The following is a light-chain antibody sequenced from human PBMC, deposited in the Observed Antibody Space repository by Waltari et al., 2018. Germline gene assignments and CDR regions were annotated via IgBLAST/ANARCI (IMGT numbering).Light chain of an antibody. CDR1: SSDVGGYNA. Sequence: QSALTQPASVSGSPGQSITIPCTGTSSDVGGYNAVPWYQQHPGKAPKLMIYDVVSRPSGVPNRFSGSKSGNTASLVISGLQADDEADYYCSSYTSSISYVFGTGTKVTVL. CDR3: SSYTSSISYV. J-gene: IGLJ1*01. V-gene: IGLV2-14*03. CDR2: DVV.